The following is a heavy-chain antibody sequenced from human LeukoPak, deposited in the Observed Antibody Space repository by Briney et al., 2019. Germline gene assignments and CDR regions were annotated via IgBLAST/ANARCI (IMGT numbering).Heavy chain of an antibody. J-gene: IGHJ4*02. CDR2: MNPNSGNT. CDR3: ARRTMVREFDY. Sequence: ASVKVSCKASGYTFTSYDINWVRQATGQGLEWMGWMNPNSGNTGYAQKFRGRVTMTRNTSISTAYMELSSLRSEDTAVYYCARRTMVREFDYWGQGTLVTVSS. CDR1: GYTFTSYD. V-gene: IGHV1-8*01. D-gene: IGHD3-10*01.